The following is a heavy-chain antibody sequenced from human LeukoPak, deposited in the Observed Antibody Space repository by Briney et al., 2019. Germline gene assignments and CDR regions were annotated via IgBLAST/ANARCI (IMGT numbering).Heavy chain of an antibody. CDR1: GGTFNIYA. CDR2: ISPIFCTA. Sequence: ASVTVSCKASGGTFNIYAISWVRQAPGPGREWMGGISPIFCTANYAQKFQGRVTITADESTSTAYIELRSLRSDDTAVCSCARYPINYYGSGSYYNWEEYYLDYWGQGTLVTVSS. J-gene: IGHJ4*02. D-gene: IGHD3-10*01. CDR3: ARYPINYYGSGSYYNWEEYYLDY. V-gene: IGHV1-69*13.